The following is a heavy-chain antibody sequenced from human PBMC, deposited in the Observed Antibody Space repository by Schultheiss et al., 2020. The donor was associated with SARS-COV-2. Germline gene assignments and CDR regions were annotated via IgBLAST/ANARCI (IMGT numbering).Heavy chain of an antibody. Sequence: SETLSLTCAVSGYSISSGYYWSWIRQPPGKGLEWIGEINHSGSTNYNPSLKSRVTISVDTSKNQFSLKLSSVTAADTAVYYCARGRLGATGWYMDVWGKGTTVNVS. CDR1: GYSISSGYY. CDR2: INHSGST. V-gene: IGHV4-34*01. CDR3: ARGRLGATGWYMDV. J-gene: IGHJ6*03. D-gene: IGHD1-26*01.